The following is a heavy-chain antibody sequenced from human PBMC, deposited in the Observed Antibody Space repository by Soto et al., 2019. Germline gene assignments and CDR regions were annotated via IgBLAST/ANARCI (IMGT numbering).Heavy chain of an antibody. D-gene: IGHD3-10*01. CDR2: INDSGNI. J-gene: IGHJ6*03. CDR3: ARGLILWFGELSRWGGYYYSMDV. Sequence: QVQLQQWGAGLLKPSETLSLTCAVYGGSFSGYQWIWIRQTPGKGLEWIGEINDSGNINYNQSLKSRVTILVDTAKKTISLKLSSVTAADTAVYYCARGLILWFGELSRWGGYYYSMDVWGKGTLVTVSS. V-gene: IGHV4-34*01. CDR1: GGSFSGYQ.